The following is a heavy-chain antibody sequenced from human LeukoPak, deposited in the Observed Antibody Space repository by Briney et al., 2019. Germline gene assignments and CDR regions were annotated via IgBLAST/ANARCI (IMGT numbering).Heavy chain of an antibody. J-gene: IGHJ4*02. CDR1: GYTFTGYY. V-gene: IGHV1-2*02. D-gene: IGHD6-6*01. CDR2: INPNSGGT. CDR3: ARGVGLYSSSSPPFDY. Sequence: ASVKVSCKASGYTFTGYYMHWVRQAPGQGLEWMGWINPNSGGTNYAQKFQGRVTMTRDTSISTAYMELSRLRSDDTAVYYCARGVGLYSSSSPPFDYWGQGTLVTVSS.